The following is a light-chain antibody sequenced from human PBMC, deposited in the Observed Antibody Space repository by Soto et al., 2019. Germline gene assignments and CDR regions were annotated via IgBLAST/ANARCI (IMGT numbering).Light chain of an antibody. CDR2: GAS. Sequence: EMVMAQAPAILSGSPGERATLSCSASQRVSSNLAWYQQKPGQAPRRLIYGASTRATGIPARFSGSWSGTEFTLTIDSLQSEAFAVYYCQQYNNWLSTFGQGTKVDIK. CDR1: QRVSSN. V-gene: IGKV3-15*01. CDR3: QQYNNWLST. J-gene: IGKJ1*01.